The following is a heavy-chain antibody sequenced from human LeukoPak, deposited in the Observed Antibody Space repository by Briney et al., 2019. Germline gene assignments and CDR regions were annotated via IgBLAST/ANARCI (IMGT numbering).Heavy chain of an antibody. CDR2: IYSGGST. J-gene: IGHJ4*02. CDR3: ASSPRTAAALDY. CDR1: GFTFSSYA. D-gene: IGHD6-13*01. Sequence: GGSLRLSCAASGFTFSSYAMSWVRQAPGKGLEWVSVIYSGGSTYYADSVKGRFTISRDNSKNTLYLQMNSLRAEDTAVYYCASSPRTAAALDYWGQGTLVTVSS. V-gene: IGHV3-53*01.